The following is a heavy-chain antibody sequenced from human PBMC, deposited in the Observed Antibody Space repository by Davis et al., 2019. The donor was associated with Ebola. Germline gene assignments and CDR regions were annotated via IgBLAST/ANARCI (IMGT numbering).Heavy chain of an antibody. V-gene: IGHV3-30*02. CDR2: TRFDRSSK. CDR3: ARGEVPAARTPDY. CDR1: GFSLSNYG. Sequence: GESLKISCAASGFSLSNYGMHWVRQAPGKGLEWVAFTRFDRSSKYYADSVMGRFTISRDNSKNTLDLQMNSLRVEDTAVYYCARGEVPAARTPDYWGQGTLVTVSS. J-gene: IGHJ4*02. D-gene: IGHD2-2*01.